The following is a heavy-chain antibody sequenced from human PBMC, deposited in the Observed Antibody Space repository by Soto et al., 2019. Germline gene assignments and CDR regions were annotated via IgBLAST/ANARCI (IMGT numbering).Heavy chain of an antibody. Sequence: SETLSLTCTVSGGSISSFYWSWLRQPPGKGLEWIGYIYYIGSTNYNPSLTSRVTISVDTSKNQFSLKLSSVTAADTAVYHCARGYCSGGSCYEFDPWGQGTLVTVSS. CDR2: IYYIGST. D-gene: IGHD2-15*01. V-gene: IGHV4-59*01. J-gene: IGHJ5*02. CDR3: ARGYCSGGSCYEFDP. CDR1: GGSISSFY.